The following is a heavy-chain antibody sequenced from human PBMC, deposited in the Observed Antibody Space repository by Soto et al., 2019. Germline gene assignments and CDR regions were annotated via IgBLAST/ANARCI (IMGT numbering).Heavy chain of an antibody. D-gene: IGHD2-2*01. Sequence: QLQLQESGSGLVKPSQTLSLTCAVSGGSISSGGYAWSWIRQPPGKGLEWIGYIYHSGSTYYNPSLKSRVTISVDRSKNQFSLKLSSVTAADTALYYCASYQLPYDAFDIWGQGTMVIVSS. J-gene: IGHJ3*02. CDR1: GGSISSGGYA. CDR2: IYHSGST. V-gene: IGHV4-30-2*01. CDR3: ASYQLPYDAFDI.